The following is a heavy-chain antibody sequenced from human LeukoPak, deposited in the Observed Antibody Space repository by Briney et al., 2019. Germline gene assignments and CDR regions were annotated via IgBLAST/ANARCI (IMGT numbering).Heavy chain of an antibody. D-gene: IGHD5-24*01. J-gene: IGHJ4*02. Sequence: PSETLSLTCTVSGYSISSGYYWGWIRQPPGKGLEWIGSIYHSGGTYYNPSLKSRVTISVDTSKNQFSLKLSSVTAADTAVYYCARDPRWLQHFDYWGQGTLVTVSS. CDR1: GYSISSGYY. CDR2: IYHSGGT. V-gene: IGHV4-38-2*02. CDR3: ARDPRWLQHFDY.